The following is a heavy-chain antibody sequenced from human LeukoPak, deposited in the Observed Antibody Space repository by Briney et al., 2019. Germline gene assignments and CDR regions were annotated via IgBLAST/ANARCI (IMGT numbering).Heavy chain of an antibody. V-gene: IGHV1-18*01. CDR3: ARRGYCTNGVCYTWWFDP. CDR1: GYTFTSYG. D-gene: IGHD2-8*01. J-gene: IGHJ5*02. CDR2: ISAYNGNT. Sequence: GASVKVSCKASGYTFTSYGISWVRQAPGQGLEWMGWISAYNGNTNYAQKLQGRVSMTTDTSTSTAYMELRSLRSDDTAVYYCARRGYCTNGVCYTWWFDPWGQGTLVTVSS.